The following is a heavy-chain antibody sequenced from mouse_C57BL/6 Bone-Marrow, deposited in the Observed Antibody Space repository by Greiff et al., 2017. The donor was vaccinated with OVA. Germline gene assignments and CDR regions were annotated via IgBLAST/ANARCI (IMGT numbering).Heavy chain of an antibody. V-gene: IGHV1-82*01. CDR3: ARHVDVYYASCLDS. D-gene: IGHD2-3*01. CDR2: IYPGDGDT. J-gene: IGHJ2*01. Sequence: VQLQQSGPELVKPGASVKISCKASGYAFSSSWMNWVKQRPGQGLEWIGRIYPGDGDTKYNGKFKGKATLTADKSSSTAYMQLSSLTSEDSAVYFCARHVDVYYASCLDSWGQGTTLTVSS. CDR1: GYAFSSSW.